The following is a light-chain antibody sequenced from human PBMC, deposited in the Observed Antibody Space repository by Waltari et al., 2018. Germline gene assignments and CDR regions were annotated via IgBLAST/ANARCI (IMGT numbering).Light chain of an antibody. CDR2: DVS. CDR1: SSDVGGYNY. CDR3: SSYTASSTLGV. Sequence: QSALTQPASVSGSPGQSITISCTGTSSDVGGYNYVSWYQQHPGKAPKLMISDVSKRPSGVSNCFSGSKSGNTASLTISGLQAEDEADYYCSSYTASSTLGVFGTGTKVTVL. V-gene: IGLV2-14*01. J-gene: IGLJ1*01.